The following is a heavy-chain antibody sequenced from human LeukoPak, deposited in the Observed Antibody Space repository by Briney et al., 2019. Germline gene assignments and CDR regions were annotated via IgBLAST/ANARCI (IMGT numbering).Heavy chain of an antibody. D-gene: IGHD3-10*01. CDR3: ARQYYFGSGSYYNVPSGDYYYGMDV. J-gene: IGHJ6*02. CDR1: GYSFTSYW. Sequence: GESLKISCKGSGYSFTSYWISWVRQMPGKGLEWMGRIDPSDSYTNYSPSFQGHVTISADKSISTAYLQWSSLRASDTAMYYCARQYYFGSGSYYNVPSGDYYYGMDVWGQGTTVTVSS. CDR2: IDPSDSYT. V-gene: IGHV5-10-1*01.